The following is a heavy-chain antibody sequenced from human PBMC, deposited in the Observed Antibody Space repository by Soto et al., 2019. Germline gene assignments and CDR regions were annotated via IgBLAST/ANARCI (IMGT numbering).Heavy chain of an antibody. CDR1: GFTFSSYS. CDR2: ISSSSSTI. J-gene: IGHJ4*02. D-gene: IGHD3-10*01. V-gene: IGHV3-48*01. Sequence: EVQLVESGGGLVQPGGSLRLSCAASGFTFSSYSMNWVRQAPGKGLEWVSYISSSSSTIYYADSVKGRFTISRGNAKNSLYLQMNSLRAEDTAVYYCARVTLSYTGEFDYWGQGTLVTVSS. CDR3: ARVTLSYTGEFDY.